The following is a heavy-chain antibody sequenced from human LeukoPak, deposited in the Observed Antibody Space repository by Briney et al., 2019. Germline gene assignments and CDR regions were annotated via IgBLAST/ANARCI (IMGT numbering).Heavy chain of an antibody. V-gene: IGHV3-53*01. D-gene: IGHD1-26*01. J-gene: IGHJ4*02. CDR1: GFTVSSNY. Sequence: GGSLRLSCAASGFTVSSNYMSWVRQAPGKGLEWVSVIYSGGSTYYADSVKGRFTISRDNSKYTLYLQMNSLRAEDTAVYYCAGSGSYGQYYFDYWGQGTLVTVSS. CDR2: IYSGGST. CDR3: AGSGSYGQYYFDY.